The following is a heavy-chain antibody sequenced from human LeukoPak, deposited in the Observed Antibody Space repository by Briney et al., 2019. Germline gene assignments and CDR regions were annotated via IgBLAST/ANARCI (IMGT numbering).Heavy chain of an antibody. J-gene: IGHJ4*02. CDR3: ARDSWFSY. Sequence: GGSLRLSCAASGFTFDDYAMHWVRQAPGKGLEWVSAISSSGGNTYYADSVRGRFTISRDSSKNTLYLQMNSLTAEDTAIYYCARDSWFSYWGQGTLVTVSS. CDR2: ISSSGGNT. V-gene: IGHV3-23*01. D-gene: IGHD3-9*01. CDR1: GFTFDDYA.